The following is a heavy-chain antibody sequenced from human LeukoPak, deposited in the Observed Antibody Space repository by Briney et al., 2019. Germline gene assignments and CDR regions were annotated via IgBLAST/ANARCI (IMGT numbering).Heavy chain of an antibody. Sequence: PGGSLTLSCGASGFTFSRYGMNWVRQAPGKGLEWVAIIWYGGSNKYYADSVKGRFTISRDNSKNTLYLQMNSLRAEDTAVYYCARDSSTTVTGAFDIWGQGTMVTVSS. CDR3: ARDSSTTVTGAFDI. V-gene: IGHV3-33*01. CDR1: GFTFSRYG. D-gene: IGHD4-17*01. J-gene: IGHJ3*02. CDR2: IWYGGSNK.